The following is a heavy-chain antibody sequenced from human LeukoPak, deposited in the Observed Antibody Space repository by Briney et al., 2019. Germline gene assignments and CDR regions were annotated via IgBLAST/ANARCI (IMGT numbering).Heavy chain of an antibody. Sequence: GGSLRLSCAASGFTFSSYWMHWVRQAPGKGLVWVSRINSDGSSTSYADSVKGRFTISRDNAKNTLYLQMNSLRAEDTALYYCAKDTSSKPGPHDAFDIWGQGTMVTVSS. CDR2: INSDGSST. CDR1: GFTFSSYW. V-gene: IGHV3-74*01. J-gene: IGHJ3*02. CDR3: AKDTSSKPGPHDAFDI.